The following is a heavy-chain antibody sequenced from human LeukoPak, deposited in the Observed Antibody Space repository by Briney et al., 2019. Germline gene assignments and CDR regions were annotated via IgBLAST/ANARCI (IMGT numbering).Heavy chain of an antibody. D-gene: IGHD5-12*01. Sequence: PGGSLRLSCAASGFTVSSNYMSWVRQAPGKGLEWVSVIYSGGSTYYADSVKGRFTISRDNSKNTLYLQMNSLRADDTAVYYCARDSGYPTNWFDPWGQGTLVTVSS. CDR2: IYSGGST. V-gene: IGHV3-66*01. CDR1: GFTVSSNY. CDR3: ARDSGYPTNWFDP. J-gene: IGHJ5*02.